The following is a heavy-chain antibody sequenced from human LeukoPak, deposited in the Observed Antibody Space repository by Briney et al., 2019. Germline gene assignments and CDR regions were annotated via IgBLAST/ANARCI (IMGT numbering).Heavy chain of an antibody. D-gene: IGHD3-3*01. CDR3: ARDLPLITIFGVVIPNWFDP. CDR2: INPSGGST. Sequence: ASVKVSCKASGYTFTSYYMHWVRQAPGQGLEWMGIINPSGGSTSYAQKFRGRVTLTRDTSTSTVYMELSSLRSEDAAVYYCARDLPLITIFGVVIPNWFDPWGQGTLVTVSS. CDR1: GYTFTSYY. V-gene: IGHV1-46*01. J-gene: IGHJ5*02.